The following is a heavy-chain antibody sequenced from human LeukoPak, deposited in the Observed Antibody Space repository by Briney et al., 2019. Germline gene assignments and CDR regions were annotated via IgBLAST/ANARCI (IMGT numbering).Heavy chain of an antibody. CDR3: AKRGVVIRVILVGFHKEAYYFDS. J-gene: IGHJ4*02. CDR1: GITLSNYG. CDR2: ISGRGGGT. Sequence: PGGPLRLSCAVSGITLSNYGMSWLRQAPGKGLEWVAGISGRGGGTNYADSVKGRFTISRDNPKNTLFLQMNNLGAEDTAVYFCAKRGVVIRVILVGFHKEAYYFDSWGQGALVTVSS. V-gene: IGHV3-23*01. D-gene: IGHD3-22*01.